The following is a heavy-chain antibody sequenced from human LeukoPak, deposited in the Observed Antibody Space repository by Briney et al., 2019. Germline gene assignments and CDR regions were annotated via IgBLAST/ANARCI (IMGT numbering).Heavy chain of an antibody. D-gene: IGHD1-1*01. CDR1: GYTFTSYG. CDR3: ARHVRTMTPLTDPREYYFDY. V-gene: IGHV1-18*01. CDR2: ISAYNGNT. J-gene: IGHJ4*02. Sequence: ASVKVSCKASGYTFTSYGISWVRQAPGQGLEWMGWISAYNGNTNYAQKLQGRVTMTKDTSTSTAYMELRSMSSDDTVVYYCARHVRTMTPLTDPREYYFDYWGQGTLVTVSS.